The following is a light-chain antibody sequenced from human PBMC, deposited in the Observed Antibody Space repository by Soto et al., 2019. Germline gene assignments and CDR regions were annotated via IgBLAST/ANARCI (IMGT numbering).Light chain of an antibody. CDR1: QSISSW. CDR2: KAS. CDR3: QQYSTYPYT. V-gene: IGKV1-5*03. Sequence: DIQMTQSPSTLSASVGDRVTITCRASQSISSWLAWYQQKPGKDPKLLIYKASSLESGVPSKFSGSGSGTEFALPISSLQPDDFATYYCQQYSTYPYTFGQGTKREIK. J-gene: IGKJ2*01.